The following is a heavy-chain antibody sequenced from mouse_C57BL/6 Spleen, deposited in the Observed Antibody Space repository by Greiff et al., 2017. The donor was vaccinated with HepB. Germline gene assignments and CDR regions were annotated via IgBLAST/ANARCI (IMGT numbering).Heavy chain of an antibody. V-gene: IGHV1-76*01. CDR1: GYTFTDYY. CDR2: IYPGSGNT. D-gene: IGHD1-2*01. J-gene: IGHJ2*01. Sequence: QVQLQQSGAELVRPGASVKLSCKASGYTFTDYYINWVKQRPGQGLEWIARIYPGSGNTYYNEKFKGKATLTAEKSSSTAYMQLSSLTSEDSAVYFCARGGLRLGPPDYWGQGTTLTVSS. CDR3: ARGGLRLGPPDY.